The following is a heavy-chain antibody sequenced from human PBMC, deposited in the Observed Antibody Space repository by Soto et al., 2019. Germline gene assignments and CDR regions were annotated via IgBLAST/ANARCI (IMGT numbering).Heavy chain of an antibody. V-gene: IGHV3-23*01. CDR3: ARTPSSAVGKHNYFDP. D-gene: IGHD6-13*01. J-gene: IGHJ5*02. CDR1: GSPLNTFA. Sequence: EVHLLESGGGLAQPGGSLRLSCAASGSPLNTFAMNWVRQAPGKGLEWVSTISIGGHDTFYADSVKGRFTVSRDNSKNTLYLLMNSLRAEDTAVYYCARTPSSAVGKHNYFDPWGQGALVTVSS. CDR2: ISIGGHDT.